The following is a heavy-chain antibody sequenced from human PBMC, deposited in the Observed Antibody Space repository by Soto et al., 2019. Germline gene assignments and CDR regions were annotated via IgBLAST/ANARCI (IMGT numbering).Heavy chain of an antibody. CDR1: GYTFTSYH. Sequence: GASVKVSCKASGYTFTSYHLHWVRQAPGQGLEWMGIINPSGGSTSYAQKFQGRVTMTRDTSTSTVYMELSSLRSEDTAVYYCARAGNYGSGSSHNWFDPWGQGTLVTVSS. V-gene: IGHV1-46*01. J-gene: IGHJ5*02. CDR2: INPSGGST. D-gene: IGHD3-10*01. CDR3: ARAGNYGSGSSHNWFDP.